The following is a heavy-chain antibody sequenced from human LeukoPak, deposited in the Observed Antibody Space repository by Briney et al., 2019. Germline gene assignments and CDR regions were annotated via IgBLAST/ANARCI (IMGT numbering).Heavy chain of an antibody. D-gene: IGHD5-18*01. CDR1: GFTFSSYA. CDR2: ISYDGSNK. CDR3: ANVQLWLNYFDY. J-gene: IGHJ4*02. V-gene: IGHV3-30*04. Sequence: PGRSLRLSCAASGFTFSSYAMHWVRQAPGKGLEWVAVISYDGSNKYYADSVKGRFTISRDNSKNTLYLQMNSLRAEDTAVYYCANVQLWLNYFDYWGQGTLVTVSS.